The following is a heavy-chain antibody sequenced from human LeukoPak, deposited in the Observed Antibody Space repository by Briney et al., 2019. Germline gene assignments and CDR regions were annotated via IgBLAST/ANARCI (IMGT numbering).Heavy chain of an antibody. V-gene: IGHV4-34*01. CDR2: IDDSGGT. J-gene: IGHJ6*02. CDR3: ARGPRRGYSYGWRYYGMDV. Sequence: SETLSLTCAVHGGSFSGYYWSWIRQPPGKGLELIGEIDDSGGTSYNPSLKSRVTISVDTSKNQFSLMLTSVTAADAAVYWCARGPRRGYSYGWRYYGMDVWGQGTTVTVSS. CDR1: GGSFSGYY. D-gene: IGHD5-18*01.